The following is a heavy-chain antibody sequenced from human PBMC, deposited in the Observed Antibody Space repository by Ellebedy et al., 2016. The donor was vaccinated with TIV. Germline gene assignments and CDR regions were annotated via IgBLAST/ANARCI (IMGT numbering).Heavy chain of an antibody. J-gene: IGHJ6*02. D-gene: IGHD2-21*01. Sequence: PGGSLRLSCAASGFTLSDYYMDWVRQVPGKGLEWLGFIRRKTSDGTTEYASSVKGRFTISREESNNSLYLQMNSLKIDDTAVYYCVRDTLFSGMEVWGQGTTVTVS. V-gene: IGHV3-72*01. CDR3: VRDTLFSGMEV. CDR2: IRRKTSDGTT. CDR1: GFTLSDYY.